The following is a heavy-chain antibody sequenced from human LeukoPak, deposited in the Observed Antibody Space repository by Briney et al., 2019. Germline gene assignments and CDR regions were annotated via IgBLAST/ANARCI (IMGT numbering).Heavy chain of an antibody. CDR2: INHSGST. D-gene: IGHD3-16*01. J-gene: IGHJ4*02. Sequence: PSETLSLTCTVSGGSISSSNYYWSWIRQPPGKGLEWIGEINHSGSTNYNPSLKSRVTISVDTSKNQFSLKLSSVTAADTAVYYCARIYVWGSSPPGWGQGTLVTVSS. V-gene: IGHV4-39*07. CDR1: GGSISSSNYY. CDR3: ARIYVWGSSPPG.